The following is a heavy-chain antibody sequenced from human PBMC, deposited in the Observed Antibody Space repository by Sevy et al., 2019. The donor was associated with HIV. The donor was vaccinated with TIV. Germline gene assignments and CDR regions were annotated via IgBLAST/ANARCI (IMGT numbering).Heavy chain of an antibody. CDR2: ISSSSSTI. CDR1: GFTFSSYS. CDR3: ARDRAGSMIVVDDAFDI. D-gene: IGHD3-22*01. Sequence: GGSLRLSCAASGFTFSSYSMNGVRQAPRKGLEWVSYISSSSSTIYYADSVKGRFTISRDNAKNSLYLQMNSLRDEDTAVYYCARDRAGSMIVVDDAFDIWGQGTMVTVSS. J-gene: IGHJ3*02. V-gene: IGHV3-48*02.